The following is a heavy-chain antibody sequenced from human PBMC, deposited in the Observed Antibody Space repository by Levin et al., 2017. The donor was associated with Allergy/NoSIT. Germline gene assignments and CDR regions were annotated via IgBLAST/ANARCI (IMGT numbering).Heavy chain of an antibody. D-gene: IGHD2-15*01. J-gene: IGHJ6*02. CDR2: IYYSGST. Sequence: SETLSLTCTVSGGSISSYYWSWIRQPPGKGLEWIGYIYYSGSTNYNPSLKSRVTISVDTSKNQFSLNLSSVTAADTAVYYCARDQVVVVAGNYYYYGMDVWGQGTTVTVSS. V-gene: IGHV4-59*01. CDR3: ARDQVVVVAGNYYYYGMDV. CDR1: GGSISSYY.